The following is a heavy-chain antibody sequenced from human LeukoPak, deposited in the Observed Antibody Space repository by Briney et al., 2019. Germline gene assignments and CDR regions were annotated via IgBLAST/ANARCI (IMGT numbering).Heavy chain of an antibody. J-gene: IGHJ6*03. CDR2: IIPIFGTA. Sequence: SVKVSCKASGYTFTSYGISWVRQAPGQGLEWMGGIIPIFGTANYAQKFQGRVTITADESTSTAYMELSSLRSEDTAVYYCARVVDCSSTSCYQIAGYYYYMDVWGKGTTVTVSS. CDR1: GYTFTSYG. CDR3: ARVVDCSSTSCYQIAGYYYYMDV. V-gene: IGHV1-69*13. D-gene: IGHD2-2*01.